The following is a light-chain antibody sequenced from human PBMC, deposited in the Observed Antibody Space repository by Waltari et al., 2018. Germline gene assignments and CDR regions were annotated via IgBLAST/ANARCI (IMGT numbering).Light chain of an antibody. V-gene: IGKV3-20*01. Sequence: EIVLTQSPGTLSLSPGERATLSCRASQSVASNFLAWYQQKPAQAPRRLIYGASSRVTGIPDRFSGSGSGTDFTLTISRLEPVDFAVYYCQQYDFSVPLTFGGGTKVEIK. CDR2: GAS. CDR1: QSVASNF. J-gene: IGKJ4*01. CDR3: QQYDFSVPLT.